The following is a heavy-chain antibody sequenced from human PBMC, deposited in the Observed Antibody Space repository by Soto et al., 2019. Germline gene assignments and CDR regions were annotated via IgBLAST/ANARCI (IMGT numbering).Heavy chain of an antibody. CDR2: IYHSGST. CDR1: GGSLSSSNW. D-gene: IGHD1-26*01. V-gene: IGHV4-4*02. Sequence: SETLSLTCAVSGGSLSSSNWWSWVRPPPGKGLEWIGEIYHSGSTNYNPSLKSRVTISVDKSKNQFSLKLSSVTAADTAVYYCARDKEGATRYNWFDPWGQGTLVTVSS. J-gene: IGHJ5*02. CDR3: ARDKEGATRYNWFDP.